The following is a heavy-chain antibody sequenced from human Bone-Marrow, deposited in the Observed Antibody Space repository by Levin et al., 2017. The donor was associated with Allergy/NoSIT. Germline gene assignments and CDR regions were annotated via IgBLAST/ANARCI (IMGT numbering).Heavy chain of an antibody. CDR2: ISYDGSNK. V-gene: IGHV3-30*18. CDR1: GFTFSSYG. J-gene: IGHJ6*02. D-gene: IGHD1-26*01. CDR3: AKQVIVGAYYYYYGMDV. Sequence: GESLKISCAASGFTFSSYGMHWVRQAPGKGLEWVALISYDGSNKYYADSLKGRFTISRDNSKNMLYLQMNSLRAEDTAVYYCAKQVIVGAYYYYYGMDVWGQGTTVTVSS.